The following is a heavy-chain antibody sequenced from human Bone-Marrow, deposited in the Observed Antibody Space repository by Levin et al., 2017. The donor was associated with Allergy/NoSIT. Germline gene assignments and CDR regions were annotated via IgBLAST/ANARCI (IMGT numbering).Heavy chain of an antibody. Sequence: GGSLRLSCVASGFIFDNYAMHWVRQAPGKGLEWVSGINWNTGIIGYADSVKGRFTISRENAKNSLHLQINSLRAEDTALYFCAKGRPAPYDHSGYRRNLYYYYNMDVWGLGTTVIVSS. J-gene: IGHJ6*02. CDR3: AKGRPAPYDHSGYRRNLYYYYNMDV. CDR1: GFIFDNYA. CDR2: INWNTGII. V-gene: IGHV3-9*01. D-gene: IGHD3-22*01.